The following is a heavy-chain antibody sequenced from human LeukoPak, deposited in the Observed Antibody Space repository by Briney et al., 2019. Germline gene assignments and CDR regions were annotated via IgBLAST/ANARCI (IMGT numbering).Heavy chain of an antibody. CDR2: LKPDGSEM. D-gene: IGHD2-21*02. V-gene: IGHV3-7*05. Sequence: GGSLRLSCAASGFTFSSYWMSWVRQAPGKGLEWVANLKPDGSEMYYVDSVKGRFTISRDNAKNSLYLQMNSLRAEDTAVYYYARGPMTSDVLGQGTTVTVSS. J-gene: IGHJ6*02. CDR1: GFTFSSYW. CDR3: ARGPMTSDV.